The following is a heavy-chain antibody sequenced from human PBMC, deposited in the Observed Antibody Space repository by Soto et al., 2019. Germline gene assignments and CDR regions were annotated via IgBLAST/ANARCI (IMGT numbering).Heavy chain of an antibody. CDR2: IYNSGDRT. D-gene: IGHD6-19*01. Sequence: EEQLLESGGDLVQPGGSLRLSCAASGFTFSGYVMRWVRQAPGRGLEWVSAIYNSGDRTYYADSVKGRFTISRDNSKNTLYLQMNSLRAEDMAVYYCVKDELAVWGKGTLVTVSS. V-gene: IGHV3-23*01. J-gene: IGHJ4*02. CDR3: VKDELAV. CDR1: GFTFSGYV.